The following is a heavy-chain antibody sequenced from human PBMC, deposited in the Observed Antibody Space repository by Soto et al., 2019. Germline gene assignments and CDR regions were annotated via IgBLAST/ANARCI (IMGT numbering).Heavy chain of an antibody. Sequence: QVQLQESGPGLVKPSETLSLTCTVSGGSINSYCWSWIRQPPGKGLEWIAYIFDSGNANYNPSLTSRVTISVDTSKNQFSLKLTSVTAADTTVYYCARHRRTTVAKFYFDNWVQGALVTVSS. CDR1: GGSINSYC. V-gene: IGHV4-59*08. CDR3: ARHRRTTVAKFYFDN. D-gene: IGHD4-4*01. J-gene: IGHJ4*02. CDR2: IFDSGNA.